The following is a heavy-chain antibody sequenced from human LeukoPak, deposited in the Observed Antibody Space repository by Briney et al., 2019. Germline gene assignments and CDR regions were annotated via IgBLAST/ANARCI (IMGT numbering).Heavy chain of an antibody. D-gene: IGHD5-18*01. J-gene: IGHJ4*02. CDR1: GHTFTSYG. Sequence: GASVKVSCKASGHTFTSYGISWVRQAPGQGLEWMGWISAYNGNTNYAQKLQGRVTMTTDTSTSTAYMELRSLRSDDTAVYYCARDQYSYGPSTSTFDYWGQGTLVTVSS. V-gene: IGHV1-18*01. CDR2: ISAYNGNT. CDR3: ARDQYSYGPSTSTFDY.